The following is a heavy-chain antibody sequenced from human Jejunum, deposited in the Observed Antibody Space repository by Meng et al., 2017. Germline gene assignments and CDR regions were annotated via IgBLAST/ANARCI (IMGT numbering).Heavy chain of an antibody. J-gene: IGHJ3*01. V-gene: IGHV5-51*01. CDR1: GYSFNNYW. CDR2: IYPGDSDT. CDR3: ARRSTVADRADAYDV. Sequence: GGSLRPSWEGFGYSFNNYWIGWVRHTPGQGLECMGIIYPGDSDTRYSPSFQGQVTISVDRSISTAYLEWSSLKASDTAIYYCARRSTVADRADAYDVWGQGTMVTVSS. D-gene: IGHD6-19*01.